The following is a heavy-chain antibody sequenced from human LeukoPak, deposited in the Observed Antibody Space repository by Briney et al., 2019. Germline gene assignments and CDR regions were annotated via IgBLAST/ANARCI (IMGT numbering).Heavy chain of an antibody. D-gene: IGHD2-15*01. CDR1: EFTFSSYW. Sequence: GGSLRLSCAASEFTFSSYWMSWVRQAPGKGLEWVANIRQGGSERNYVGSVWGRFTISRDNAKSSLYLEMNSLRAEDTAVYYCATEVGTPDIRSAFNIWGQGTTVTVSS. CDR2: IRQGGSER. J-gene: IGHJ3*02. CDR3: ATEVGTPDIRSAFNI. V-gene: IGHV3-7*01.